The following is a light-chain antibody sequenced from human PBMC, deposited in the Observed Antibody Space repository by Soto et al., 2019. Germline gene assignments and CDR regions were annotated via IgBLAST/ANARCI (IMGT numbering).Light chain of an antibody. CDR2: EDN. V-gene: IGLV6-57*03. J-gene: IGLJ1*01. CDR1: GGSITSGY. CDR3: QSYHSSYPYV. Sequence: NFMLTQPHSVSESPGKTVTISCTRSGGSITSGYVQWYQQRPGSATTTVIYEDNQRPSGVPDRFSGSIDSSSNSASLTISGLKTEDEADYYCQSYHSSYPYVFGTGTKLTVL.